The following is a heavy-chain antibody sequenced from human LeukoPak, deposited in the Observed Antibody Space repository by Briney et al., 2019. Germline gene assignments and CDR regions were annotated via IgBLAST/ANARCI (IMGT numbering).Heavy chain of an antibody. Sequence: GGSLRLSCAASGFSFSSYVMHWVRQAPGKGLEWVAVISYDGSNKYYADSVKGRFTISRDNSKNTLYLQMNSLRAEDTAVYYCARDARSFGGTYFDYWGQGIQVTVSS. CDR3: ARDARSFGGTYFDY. CDR2: ISYDGSNK. V-gene: IGHV3-30-3*01. D-gene: IGHD4-23*01. J-gene: IGHJ4*02. CDR1: GFSFSSYV.